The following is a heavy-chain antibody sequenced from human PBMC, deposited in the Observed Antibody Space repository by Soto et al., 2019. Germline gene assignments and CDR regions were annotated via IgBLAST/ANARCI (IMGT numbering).Heavy chain of an antibody. CDR2: IKGKRDGGTT. CDR1: GFMFSSAW. V-gene: IGHV3-15*01. Sequence: HLVESGGDLVKPGGSRRLSCAASGFMFSSAWMSWVRQGPGKGLEWVGRIKGKRDGGTTDYAPPVKGRCVISRDDSKNTLYLQMTSLKTDDTAVYYCVEGWNDFWGQGTLVAITS. CDR3: VEGWNDF. D-gene: IGHD1-1*01. J-gene: IGHJ4*02.